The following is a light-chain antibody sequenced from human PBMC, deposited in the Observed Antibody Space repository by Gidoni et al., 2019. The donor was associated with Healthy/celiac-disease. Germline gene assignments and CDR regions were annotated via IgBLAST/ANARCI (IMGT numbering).Light chain of an antibody. J-gene: IGLJ1*01. V-gene: IGLV3-1*01. CDR3: QAWDSSFYV. CDR1: KLGDKY. CDR2: QDS. Sequence: SYELTQPPSVSVSPGQTASITCSGDKLGDKYACWYQQKPGQSPVLVIYQDSKRPSGIPERFSGSNSGNTATLTISGTQAMDEADYYCQAWDSSFYVFGTGTKVXV.